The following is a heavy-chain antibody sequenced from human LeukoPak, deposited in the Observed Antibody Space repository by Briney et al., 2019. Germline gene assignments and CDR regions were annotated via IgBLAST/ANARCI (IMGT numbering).Heavy chain of an antibody. CDR3: ARELDPSRGGITIQYYMDV. V-gene: IGHV1-69*13. D-gene: IGHD3-3*01. CDR2: IIPIFGTA. CDR1: GGTFSSYA. J-gene: IGHJ6*03. Sequence: ASVKVSCKASGGTFSSYAISWVRQAPGQGLEWMGGIIPIFGTANYAQKFQGRVTITAGESTSTAYMELSSLRSEDTAVYYCARELDPSRGGITIQYYMDVWGKGTTVTVSS.